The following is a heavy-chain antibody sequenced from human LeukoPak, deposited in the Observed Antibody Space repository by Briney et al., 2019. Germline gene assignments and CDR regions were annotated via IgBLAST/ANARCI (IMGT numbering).Heavy chain of an antibody. CDR2: IYPGDSDT. CDR1: GYSFTSYW. V-gene: IGHV5-51*01. Sequence: GESLKISCKGSGYSFTSYWIGWVRQMPGKGLECMGIIYPGDSDTRYSPSFQGQVTISADKSISTAYLQWSSLKASDTAMYYCARHQFGDYYDISTGHFDYWGQGTLVTVSS. CDR3: ARHQFGDYYDISTGHFDY. J-gene: IGHJ4*02. D-gene: IGHD3-9*01.